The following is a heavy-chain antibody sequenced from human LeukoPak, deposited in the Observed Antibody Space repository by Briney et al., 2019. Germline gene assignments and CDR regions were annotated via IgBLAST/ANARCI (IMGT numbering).Heavy chain of an antibody. CDR3: ARNPPSITIKGGYYFDY. CDR1: GGSISSYY. Sequence: PSETLSLTCTVSGGSISSYYWSWIRQPPGKGLEWIGYIYYSGSTNYNPSLKSRVTISVDTSKNQFSLKLSSVTAADTAAYYCARNPPSITIKGGYYFDYWGQGTLVTVSS. CDR2: IYYSGST. V-gene: IGHV4-59*01. D-gene: IGHD3-3*01. J-gene: IGHJ4*02.